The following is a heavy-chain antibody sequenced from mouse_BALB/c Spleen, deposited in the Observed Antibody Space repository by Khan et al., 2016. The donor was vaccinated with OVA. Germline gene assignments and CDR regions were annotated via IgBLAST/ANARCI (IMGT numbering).Heavy chain of an antibody. CDR2: IDPENGNI. J-gene: IGHJ3*01. CDR1: GFNIKDYY. CDR3: ARDGYSPWFAY. V-gene: IGHV14-1*02. Sequence: VQLKQSGTELVRPGALLKLSCKASGFNIKDYYMHWIKQRPEQGLVWIGRIDPENGNIIYDPKFKGQASITADTSSNTAYLQLSSLTSEDTAVYYCARDGYSPWFAYWGEGTLVTVSA. D-gene: IGHD2-3*01.